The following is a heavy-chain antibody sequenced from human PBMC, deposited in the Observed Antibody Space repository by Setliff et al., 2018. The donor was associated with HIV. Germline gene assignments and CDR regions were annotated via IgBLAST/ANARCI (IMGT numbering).Heavy chain of an antibody. Sequence: SVKVSCKASGYTFTNYDINWVRQATGQGLEWMGMIIPMYNIPAYAQKFQGRVTFTADESTSTAYMELSSLSSEDTAVYYCARDQTGVAAAAFGGGSAWSDEGFDIWGQGTMVTVSS. V-gene: IGHV1-69*13. D-gene: IGHD6-13*01. CDR2: IIPMYNIP. CDR1: GYTFTNYD. CDR3: ARDQTGVAAAAFGGGSAWSDEGFDI. J-gene: IGHJ3*02.